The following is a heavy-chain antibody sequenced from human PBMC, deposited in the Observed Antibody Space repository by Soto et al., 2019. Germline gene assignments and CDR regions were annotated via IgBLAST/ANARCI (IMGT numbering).Heavy chain of an antibody. J-gene: IGHJ6*02. CDR2: IYYSGST. D-gene: IGHD5-12*01. CDR3: ARNIVNYKGGMDV. CDR1: GGSISSSSYY. V-gene: IGHV4-39*01. Sequence: QLQLQESGPGLVKHSETLSLTCTVSGGSISSSSYYWGWIRQPPGKGLEWIGSIYYSGSTYYNPSLKSRVTISVDTSKNQFSLKLSSVTAADTAVYYCARNIVNYKGGMDVWGQGTTVTVSS.